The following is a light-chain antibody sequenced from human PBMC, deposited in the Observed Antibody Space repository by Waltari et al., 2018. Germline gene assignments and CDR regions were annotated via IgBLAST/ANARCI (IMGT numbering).Light chain of an antibody. Sequence: QSALAQPASVSGSPGQSITISCSGTSSDVGAYNLVSWYQHHPGKAPKLKIFEVSARPSGISQRFSGSKSGKPASLTISGLQAEDEADYYCCSYAGGATVLFGGGTKLTVL. CDR3: CSYAGGATVL. J-gene: IGLJ3*02. CDR1: SSDVGAYNL. CDR2: EVS. V-gene: IGLV2-23*02.